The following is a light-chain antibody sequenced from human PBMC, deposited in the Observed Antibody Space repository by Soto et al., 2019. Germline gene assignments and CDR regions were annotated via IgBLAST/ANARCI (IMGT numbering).Light chain of an antibody. CDR2: GAS. CDR1: QSINSE. J-gene: IGKJ2*01. CDR3: QQGHNWPLT. Sequence: EIVMTQSPATLSLSPGERAALSCRASQSINSELAWYQQKPGQPPRLLIYGASTRATGVPARFTGSESGSEFTITISGLQSGDFAVYYCQQGHNWPLTFGQGTRLEI. V-gene: IGKV3-15*01.